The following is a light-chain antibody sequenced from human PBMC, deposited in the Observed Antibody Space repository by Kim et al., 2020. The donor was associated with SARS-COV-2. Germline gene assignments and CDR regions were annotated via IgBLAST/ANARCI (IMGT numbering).Light chain of an antibody. CDR3: EQYGSSPRS. CDR2: GIS. Sequence: DIVLTKSPGTLSLSPGERATLSCRASQSVVDNYFAWYQQKPGQAPRLLIYGISSRPVGIPDRFSGSGSGTEFTLTISRLEPDDFAVYYCEQYGSSPRSFGQGTRVDIK. V-gene: IGKV3-20*01. J-gene: IGKJ1*01. CDR1: QSVVDNY.